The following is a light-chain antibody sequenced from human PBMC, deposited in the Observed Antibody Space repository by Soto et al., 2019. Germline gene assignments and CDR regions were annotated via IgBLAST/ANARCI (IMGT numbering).Light chain of an antibody. CDR2: EGS. Sequence: QTASVSGSPGQSITISCTGTNSDVGGYNFVSWYQQHPDKAPKVIIYEGSKRPSGVSNRFSGSKSGNTASLTISGLQAEDEADYYCCSYAGSSTYVFGTGTKVTVL. J-gene: IGLJ1*01. CDR1: NSDVGGYNF. CDR3: CSYAGSSTYV. V-gene: IGLV2-23*01.